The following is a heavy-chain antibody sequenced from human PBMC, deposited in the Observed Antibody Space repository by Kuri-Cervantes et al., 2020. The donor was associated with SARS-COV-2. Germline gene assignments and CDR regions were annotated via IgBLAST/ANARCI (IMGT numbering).Heavy chain of an antibody. Sequence: GGSLRLSCAASGFTFSSYAMSWVRQAPGEGLEWVSAISGSGGSTYYADSVKGRFTISRDNSKNTLYLQMNSLRAEDTAVYYCAKRSDSADDFWSGYYTGNWFDPWGQGTLVTVSS. CDR2: ISGSGGST. D-gene: IGHD3-3*01. CDR1: GFTFSSYA. CDR3: AKRSDSADDFWSGYYTGNWFDP. V-gene: IGHV3-23*01. J-gene: IGHJ5*02.